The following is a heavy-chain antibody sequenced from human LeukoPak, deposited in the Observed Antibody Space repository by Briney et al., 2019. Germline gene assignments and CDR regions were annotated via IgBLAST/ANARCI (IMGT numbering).Heavy chain of an antibody. CDR2: ISYDGSNK. Sequence: GGSLRLSCAASGFTFISYGMHGVRQAPGKGLEWVAVISYDGSNKYYADSVKGRFTISRDNSKNTLYLQMNSLRAEDTAVYYCAKDSGSGSVDYWGQGTLVTVSS. V-gene: IGHV3-30*18. D-gene: IGHD6-19*01. CDR1: GFTFISYG. CDR3: AKDSGSGSVDY. J-gene: IGHJ4*02.